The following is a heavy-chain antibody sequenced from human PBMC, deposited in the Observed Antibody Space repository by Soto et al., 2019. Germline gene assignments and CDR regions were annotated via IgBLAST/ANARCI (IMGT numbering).Heavy chain of an antibody. D-gene: IGHD3-22*01. CDR2: IVVGSGNT. J-gene: IGHJ4*02. CDR1: GFTFTSSA. Sequence: GPPVKVSCKASGFTFTSSAVQWVRQARGQRLEWIGWIVVGSGNTNYAQKFQERVTITRDMSTSTAYMELSSLRSEDTAVYYCAADPNYYDSSGYYLGDYWGQGTLVTVSS. CDR3: AADPNYYDSSGYYLGDY. V-gene: IGHV1-58*01.